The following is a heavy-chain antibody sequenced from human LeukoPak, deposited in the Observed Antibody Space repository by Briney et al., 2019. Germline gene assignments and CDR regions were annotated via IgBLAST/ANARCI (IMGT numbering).Heavy chain of an antibody. V-gene: IGHV4-61*02. CDR2: IYTSGST. J-gene: IGHJ4*02. CDR1: GYSMSSGYY. D-gene: IGHD3-10*01. Sequence: SETLSLTCTVSGYSMSSGYYWSWIRQPAGKGLEWIGRIYTSGSTNYNPSLKSRVTISVDTSKNQFSLKLSSVTAADTAVYYCAAYGSGTDSHYWGQGTLVTVSS. CDR3: AAYGSGTDSHY.